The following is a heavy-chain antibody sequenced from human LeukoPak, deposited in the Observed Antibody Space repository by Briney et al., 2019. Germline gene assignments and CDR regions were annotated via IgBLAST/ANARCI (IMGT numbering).Heavy chain of an antibody. CDR2: IRYDGRKT. CDR3: AKDHYYYDSGYFDY. D-gene: IGHD3-22*01. Sequence: GGSLRLSCAASGFTFSSYAMSWARQAPDKGLEWVAFIRYDGRKTYYADSVKGRFPISRDNSKNTMYLQMNSLRAEDTAVYYCAKDHYYYDSGYFDYWGQGTLVSVSS. V-gene: IGHV3-30*02. J-gene: IGHJ4*02. CDR1: GFTFSSYA.